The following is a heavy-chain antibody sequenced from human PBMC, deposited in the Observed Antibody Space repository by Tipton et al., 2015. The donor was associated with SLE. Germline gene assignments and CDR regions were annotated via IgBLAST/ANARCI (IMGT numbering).Heavy chain of an antibody. CDR2: INHSGST. V-gene: IGHV4-34*01. D-gene: IGHD3-22*01. CDR1: GGSFSGYY. Sequence: LRLSCAVYGGSFSGYYWSWIRQPPGKGLEWIGEINHSGSTNYNPSLKSRVTISVDTPKNQFSLKLSSVAAADTAVYYCARDSSGYSIFFDYWGQGTLVTVSS. J-gene: IGHJ4*02. CDR3: ARDSSGYSIFFDY.